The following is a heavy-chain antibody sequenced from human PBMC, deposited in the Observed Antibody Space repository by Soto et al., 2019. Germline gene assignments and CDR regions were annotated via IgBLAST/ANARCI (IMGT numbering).Heavy chain of an antibody. CDR1: GGSISSGDSY. CDR2: IYYTGGT. V-gene: IGHV4-30-4*01. J-gene: IGHJ4*02. CDR3: ARYQKGPFDY. Sequence: PSETLSLTCTVSGGSISSGDSYWSWIRQPPGKGLEWLGYIYYTGGTYYNPSLKSRLTISVDTSKNQFSLKLTSVTAADTAVYFCARYQKGPFDYWGQGTLVTVSS. D-gene: IGHD2-2*01.